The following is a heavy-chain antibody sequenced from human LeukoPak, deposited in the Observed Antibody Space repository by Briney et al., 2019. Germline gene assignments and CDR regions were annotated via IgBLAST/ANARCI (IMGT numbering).Heavy chain of an antibody. Sequence: GGSLRLSCAASGFTFNTYDMSWGRQSPVKGLEWVSGLSESGDRTYYTDSVKGRFTISRDNSKNTVYLQMNTLRAEDTALCYCARGGTLVRGGDPFDYWGQGTLVTVSS. CDR1: GFTFNTYD. J-gene: IGHJ4*02. CDR3: ARGGTLVRGGDPFDY. CDR2: LSESGDRT. V-gene: IGHV3-23*01. D-gene: IGHD3-10*01.